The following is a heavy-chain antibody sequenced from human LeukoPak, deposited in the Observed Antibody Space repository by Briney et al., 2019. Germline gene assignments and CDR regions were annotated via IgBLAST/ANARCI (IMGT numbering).Heavy chain of an antibody. V-gene: IGHV3-21*01. CDR3: ARSSGWLQDY. D-gene: IGHD5-24*01. CDR2: ISSSSTYI. J-gene: IGHJ4*02. Sequence: PGGSLRLSCEASGFTFSSYSMNWVRQAPGKGLEWVSSISSSSTYIYYADSVKGRFTSSRDNAKNSLYLQMNSLRPEDTAVYYCARSSGWLQDYWGQGTLVTVSS. CDR1: GFTFSSYS.